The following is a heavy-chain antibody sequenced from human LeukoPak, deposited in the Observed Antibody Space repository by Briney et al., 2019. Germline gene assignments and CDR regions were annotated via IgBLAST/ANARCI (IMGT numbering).Heavy chain of an antibody. CDR2: VSADGSST. D-gene: IGHD4-23*01. CDR3: ARGPINGNPGT. J-gene: IGHJ5*02. CDR1: GFTFSTYW. Sequence: GGTLRLSCAASGFTFSTYWMHWVRKAPGKGQVWVSRVSADGSSTTSADSVKGRFTISRDNAKNTLYLQMNSLRAEDTVIYYCARGPINGNPGTWGQGTLVTVSS. V-gene: IGHV3-74*01.